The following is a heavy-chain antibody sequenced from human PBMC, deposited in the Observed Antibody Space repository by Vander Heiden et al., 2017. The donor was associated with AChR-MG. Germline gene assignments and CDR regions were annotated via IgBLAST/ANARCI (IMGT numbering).Heavy chain of an antibody. Sequence: EVQLLASGGGLVLLGGSLRLSCAASGITFSSYSMGWVRQAPGKGLEWVSAISGSGGSTYYADSVKGRFTISRDNSKNTLYLQMNSLRAEDTAVYYCAKENIMITCGGVIGDAFDIWGHGTMVTVSS. V-gene: IGHV3-23*01. CDR1: GITFSSYS. CDR2: ISGSGGST. CDR3: AKENIMITCGGVIGDAFDI. J-gene: IGHJ3*02. D-gene: IGHD3-16*01.